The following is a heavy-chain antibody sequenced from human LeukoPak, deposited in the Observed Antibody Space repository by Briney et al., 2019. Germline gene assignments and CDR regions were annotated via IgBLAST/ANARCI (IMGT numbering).Heavy chain of an antibody. CDR3: ARDPSFGSGSYRFDY. Sequence: SVKVSCKASGGTFSSYAISWVRQAPGQGLEWMGRIIPILGIANYAQKFQGRVMITADKSTSTAYVELSSLRSEDTAVYYCARDPSFGSGSYRFDYWGQGTLVTVSS. V-gene: IGHV1-69*04. CDR1: GGTFSSYA. CDR2: IIPILGIA. D-gene: IGHD1-26*01. J-gene: IGHJ4*02.